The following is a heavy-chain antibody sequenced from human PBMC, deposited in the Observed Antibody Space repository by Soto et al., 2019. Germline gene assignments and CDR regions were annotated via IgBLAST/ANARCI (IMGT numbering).Heavy chain of an antibody. CDR1: GFTFSSYG. D-gene: IGHD1-26*01. CDR3: AKDRKGGSYYYYGMDV. V-gene: IGHV3-30*18. CDR2: ISYDGSNK. Sequence: GSLRLSCAASGFTFSSYGMHWVRQAPGKGLEWVAVISYDGSNKYYADSVKGRFTISRDNSKNTLYLQMNSLRAEDTAVYYCAKDRKGGSYYYYGMDVWGQGTTVTVSS. J-gene: IGHJ6*02.